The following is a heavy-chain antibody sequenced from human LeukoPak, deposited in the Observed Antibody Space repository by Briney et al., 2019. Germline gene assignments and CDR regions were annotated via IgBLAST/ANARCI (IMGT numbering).Heavy chain of an antibody. CDR3: ARDMGRAWYGPPDY. J-gene: IGHJ4*02. CDR2: IWNDGSET. V-gene: IGHV3-33*01. CDR1: GFTFSNYG. D-gene: IGHD6-13*01. Sequence: GGSLRLSCAASGFTFSNYGMHWVRQAPGKRLEWVAVIWNDGSETFHADSVKGRFRIARDNSKNTLYLQMNSLRAEDTAVYFCARDMGRAWYGPPDYWGQGTLVTVSS.